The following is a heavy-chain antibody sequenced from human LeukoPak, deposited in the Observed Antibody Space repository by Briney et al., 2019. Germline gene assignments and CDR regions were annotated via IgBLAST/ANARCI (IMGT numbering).Heavy chain of an antibody. Sequence: SETLSLTCAVYGGSFSGYYWSWIRQPPGKGLEWIGEINHSGSTNYNPSLKGRVTISVDTSKNQFSLKLSSVTAADTAVYYCARARIVGARFDYWGQGTLVTVSS. J-gene: IGHJ4*02. D-gene: IGHD1-26*01. CDR3: ARARIVGARFDY. CDR2: INHSGST. V-gene: IGHV4-34*01. CDR1: GGSFSGYY.